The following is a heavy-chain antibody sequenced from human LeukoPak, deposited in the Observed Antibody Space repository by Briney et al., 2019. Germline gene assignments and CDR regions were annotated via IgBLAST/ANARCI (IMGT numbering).Heavy chain of an antibody. D-gene: IGHD2-2*01. Sequence: GGSLRLSCAASGFTFSDYYMSWIRQAPGKGLEWVSYISSSSSYTIYADSVKGRCTISRDNAKNSLYLQMNSLRAEDTAVYYCATERARYCSSTSCYYVDYWGQGTLVTVSS. CDR3: ATERARYCSSTSCYYVDY. CDR2: ISSSSSYT. J-gene: IGHJ4*02. CDR1: GFTFSDYY. V-gene: IGHV3-11*06.